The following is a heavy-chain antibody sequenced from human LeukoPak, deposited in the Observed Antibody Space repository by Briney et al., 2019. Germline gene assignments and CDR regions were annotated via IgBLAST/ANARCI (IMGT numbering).Heavy chain of an antibody. CDR1: GFTFSSYA. CDR3: TRARHGYIYGYRPNELGHSFDY. V-gene: IGHV3-30*04. J-gene: IGHJ4*02. Sequence: PGGSLRLSCAASGFTFSSYAMNWVRQAPGKGLDWVAVISDDGSGKFYADSVKGRFTISRDSSNNTLYLQMNSLRGDDTAVYYCTRARHGYIYGYRPNELGHSFDYWGQGTLVTVSS. CDR2: ISDDGSGK. D-gene: IGHD5-18*01.